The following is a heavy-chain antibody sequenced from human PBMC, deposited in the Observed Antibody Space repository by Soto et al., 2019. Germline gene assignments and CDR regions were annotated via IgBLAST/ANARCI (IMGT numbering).Heavy chain of an antibody. Sequence: PSETLSLTCAVYGGSFSGYYWSWIRQPPGKGLEWIGEINHSGSTNYNPSLKRRVTISVDTSKNQFSLKLSSVTAADTAVYYCARASSGYYYYYGMDVWGQGTTVTVSS. J-gene: IGHJ6*02. CDR1: GGSFSGYY. V-gene: IGHV4-34*01. D-gene: IGHD6-6*01. CDR2: INHSGST. CDR3: ARASSGYYYYYGMDV.